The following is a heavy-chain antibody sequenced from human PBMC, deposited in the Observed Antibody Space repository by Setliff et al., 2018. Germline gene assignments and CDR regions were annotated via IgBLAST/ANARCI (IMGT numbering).Heavy chain of an antibody. D-gene: IGHD6-25*01. J-gene: IGHJ3*02. CDR1: GYSFTNYW. CDR2: IYPGDSDT. V-gene: IGHV5-51*01. CDR3: ARLGAPASHDAFDI. Sequence: GESLKISCKRSGYSFTNYWIGWVRQMPGKGLEWMGIIYPGDSDTRYSPSFQGQVTMSADKSINTAYLQWRSLKASDTAMYYCARLGAPASHDAFDIWGQGAMVTVSS.